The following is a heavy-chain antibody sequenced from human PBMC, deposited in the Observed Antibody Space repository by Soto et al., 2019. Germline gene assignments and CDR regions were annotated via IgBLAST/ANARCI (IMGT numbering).Heavy chain of an antibody. CDR3: ARDPNYGDYSYFDY. J-gene: IGHJ4*02. D-gene: IGHD4-17*01. CDR1: GFTFSSYW. V-gene: IGHV3-7*01. CDR2: IKQDGSEK. Sequence: GGSLRLSCAASGFTFSSYWMSWVRQAPGKGLEWVANIKQDGSEKYYVDSVKGRFTISRDNAKNSLYLQMNSLRAEDTAVYYCARDPNYGDYSYFDYWGQGTLVTVSS.